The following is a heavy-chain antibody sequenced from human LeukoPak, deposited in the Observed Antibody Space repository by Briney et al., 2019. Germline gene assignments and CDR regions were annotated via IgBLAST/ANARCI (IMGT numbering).Heavy chain of an antibody. CDR1: GGSFSGCY. CDR2: INHSGST. CDR3: AREPTYYYDSSGSYTPGYGMDV. D-gene: IGHD3-22*01. V-gene: IGHV4-34*01. Sequence: PSETLSLTCAVYGGSFSGCYWSWIRQPPGKGLEWIGEINHSGSTNYNPSLKSRVTMSVDTSKNQFSLKLSSVTAADTAVYYCAREPTYYYDSSGSYTPGYGMDVWGQGTTVTVSS. J-gene: IGHJ6*02.